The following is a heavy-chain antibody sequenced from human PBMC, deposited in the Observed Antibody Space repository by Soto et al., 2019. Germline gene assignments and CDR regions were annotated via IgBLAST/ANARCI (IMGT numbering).Heavy chain of an antibody. CDR3: ARGRSSSPAFDI. Sequence: GASVKVSCKASGGTFSSYAISWVRQAPGQGLEWMGGIIPIFGTANYAQKFQGRVTITADESTSTAYMELSSLRSEDTAVYYCARGRSSSPAFDIWGQGTMVTVSS. CDR2: IIPIFGTA. CDR1: GGTFSSYA. D-gene: IGHD6-6*01. J-gene: IGHJ3*02. V-gene: IGHV1-69*13.